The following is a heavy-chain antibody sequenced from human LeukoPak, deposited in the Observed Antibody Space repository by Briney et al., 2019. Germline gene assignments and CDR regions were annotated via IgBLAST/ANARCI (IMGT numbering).Heavy chain of an antibody. CDR3: ARVRADGSRSSTRYYYYGMDV. V-gene: IGHV1-8*01. CDR2: MNPNSGNT. Sequence: ASVKVSCKASGYTFTSYDINWVRQATGQGLEWMGWMNPNSGNTGYAQKFQGRVTMTRNTSISTAYMELSSLRSEDTAVYYCARVRADGSRSSTRYYYYGMDVWGQGTTVTVSS. CDR1: GYTFTSYD. J-gene: IGHJ6*02. D-gene: IGHD3-10*01.